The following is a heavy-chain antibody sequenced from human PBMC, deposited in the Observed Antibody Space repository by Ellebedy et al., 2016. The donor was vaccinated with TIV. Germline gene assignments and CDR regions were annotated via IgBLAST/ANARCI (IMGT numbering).Heavy chain of an antibody. D-gene: IGHD3-10*01. J-gene: IGHJ6*02. V-gene: IGHV4-39*07. Sequence: MPSETLSLTCTVSGGSISSSSYYWGWIRQPPGKGLEWIGSIYYSGSTYYNPSLKSRVTISVDTSKNQFSLKLSSVTAADTAVYYCARDGGLLWFGATELYYGMDVWGQGTTVTVSS. CDR2: IYYSGST. CDR3: ARDGGLLWFGATELYYGMDV. CDR1: GGSISSSSYY.